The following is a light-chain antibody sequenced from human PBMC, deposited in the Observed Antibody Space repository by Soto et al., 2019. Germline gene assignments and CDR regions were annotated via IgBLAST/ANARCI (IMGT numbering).Light chain of an antibody. CDR3: NSYTSSNTFV. CDR1: SSDVGRYNY. J-gene: IGLJ1*01. V-gene: IGLV2-14*01. Sequence: QSVLAQPASVSGSPGQSIAISCTGTSSDVGRYNYVSWFRQHPGKAPKLMIYDVSNRPSGVSDRFSGSKSGNTASLTISGLQAEDEADYYCNSYTSSNTFVFGTGTKVTVL. CDR2: DVS.